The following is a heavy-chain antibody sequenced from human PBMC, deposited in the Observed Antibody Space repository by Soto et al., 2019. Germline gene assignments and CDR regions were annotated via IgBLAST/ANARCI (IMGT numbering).Heavy chain of an antibody. D-gene: IGHD2-8*01. CDR3: ARSRYCTNGVCFKHYMDV. V-gene: IGHV3-48*01. CDR1: GFPFSSYS. Sequence: GGALRLSCAAPGFPFSSYSKNWVRPAPGEGLEWVSYISSSSSTIYYADSVKGRFTISRDNAKNSLYLQMNSLRAEDTAVYYCARSRYCTNGVCFKHYMDVWGKGTTVTVPS. J-gene: IGHJ6*03. CDR2: ISSSSSTI.